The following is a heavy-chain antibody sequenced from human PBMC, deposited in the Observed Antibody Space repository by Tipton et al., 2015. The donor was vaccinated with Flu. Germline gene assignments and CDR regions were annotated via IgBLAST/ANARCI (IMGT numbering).Heavy chain of an antibody. D-gene: IGHD3-10*01. CDR1: GGSISTFY. J-gene: IGHJ6*02. CDR3: AREVRGYGIDV. CDR2: MSTSGIT. V-gene: IGHV4-4*07. Sequence: TLSLTCTVFGGSISTFYWSWIRQPAGKGPEWIGHMSTSGITNYNPSLKSRVIMSIDTPKNQFSLRVTSLTAADTAVYYCAREVRGYGIDVWGQGTTVTV.